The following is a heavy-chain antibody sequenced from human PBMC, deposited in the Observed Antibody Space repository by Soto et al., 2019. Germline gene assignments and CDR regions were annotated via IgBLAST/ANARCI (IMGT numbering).Heavy chain of an antibody. J-gene: IGHJ3*02. CDR1: GYTFTSYG. CDR2: ISAYNGNT. V-gene: IGHV1-18*01. D-gene: IGHD3-10*01. CDR3: ASSLVRYHDAFDI. Sequence: GASVKVSCKASGYTFTSYGISWVRRAPGQGLEWMGWISAYNGNTNYAQKLQGRVTMTTDTSTSTAYMELRSLRSDDTAVYYCASSLVRYHDAFDIWGQGTMVTVSS.